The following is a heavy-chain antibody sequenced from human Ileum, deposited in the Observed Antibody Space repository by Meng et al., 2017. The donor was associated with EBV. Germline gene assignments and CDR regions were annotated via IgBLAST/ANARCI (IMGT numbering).Heavy chain of an antibody. V-gene: IGHV7-4-1*02. D-gene: IGHD6-13*01. CDR2: INTNTGKP. J-gene: IGHJ5*02. CDR3: ARDRGSSGWSNWFDP. CDR1: GYTFTTYG. Sequence: VQLVQSGSALKKPGACGRISCRPSGYTFTTYGMNWVRQAPGQGLEWMGWINTNTGKPTYAQGLTGRFVFSLDTSVRTAYLQISSLKAEDTAVYYCARDRGSSGWSNWFDPWGQGTLVTVSS.